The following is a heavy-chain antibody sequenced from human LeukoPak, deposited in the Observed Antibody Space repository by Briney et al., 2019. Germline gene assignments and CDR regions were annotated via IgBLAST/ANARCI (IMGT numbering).Heavy chain of an antibody. V-gene: IGHV1-18*01. J-gene: IGHJ6*02. CDR2: ISAYNGNT. CDR1: GYTFSSYG. D-gene: IGHD3-10*01. Sequence: PSVSVSCKASGYTFSSYGISWVPHAPGQGLEWMGWISAYNGNTNYAQKLQGRVTMTTDTSTSTAYMELRSLRSDDTAVYYCARSTVRRGLLWFGELLDYYYGMDVWGQGTTVTVSS. CDR3: ARSTVRRGLLWFGELLDYYYGMDV.